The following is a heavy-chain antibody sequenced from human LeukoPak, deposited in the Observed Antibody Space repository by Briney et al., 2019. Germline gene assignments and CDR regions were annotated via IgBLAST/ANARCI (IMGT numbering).Heavy chain of an antibody. CDR1: GFTFSSYA. CDR2: ISGSGGST. CDR3: AALGYGSSWYSLQYNWFDP. D-gene: IGHD6-13*01. Sequence: PGGSLRLSCAASGFTFSSYAMSWVRQAPGKGLEWVSAISGSGGSTYYADSVKGRFTISRDNSKNTPYLQMNSLRAEDTAVYYCAALGYGSSWYSLQYNWFDPWGQGTLDTVSS. J-gene: IGHJ5*02. V-gene: IGHV3-23*01.